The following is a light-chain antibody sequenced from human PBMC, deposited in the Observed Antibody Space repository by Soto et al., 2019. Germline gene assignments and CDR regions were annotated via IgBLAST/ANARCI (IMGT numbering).Light chain of an antibody. Sequence: EIVMTQSPATLSVSPGERATLSCRASPSVSSNLAWYQQKPGQAPRLLMYGISTRATGIPARFSGSGSGTEFTLTISSLQSEDFAIYYCQQHNNWPLTFGGGTKVEIK. V-gene: IGKV3-15*01. CDR1: PSVSSN. CDR2: GIS. CDR3: QQHNNWPLT. J-gene: IGKJ4*01.